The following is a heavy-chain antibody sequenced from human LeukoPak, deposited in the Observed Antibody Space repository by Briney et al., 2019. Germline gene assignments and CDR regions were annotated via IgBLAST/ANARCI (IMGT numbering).Heavy chain of an antibody. CDR2: IYPSDSET. CDR1: GYSFTSYW. Sequence: GESLKISCKGSGYSFTSYWIGWVRQMPGKGLEWMGIIYPSDSETRYSPSFQGQVTISADKSISTAYLQWSSLKASDTAMYYCARQVAVAAWEYWDQGTLVTVSS. D-gene: IGHD6-19*01. V-gene: IGHV5-51*01. J-gene: IGHJ4*02. CDR3: ARQVAVAAWEY.